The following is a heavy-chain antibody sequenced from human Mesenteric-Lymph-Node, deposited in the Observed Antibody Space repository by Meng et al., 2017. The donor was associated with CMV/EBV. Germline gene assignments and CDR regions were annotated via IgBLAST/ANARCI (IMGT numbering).Heavy chain of an antibody. J-gene: IGHJ3*02. D-gene: IGHD3-3*01. Sequence: ASVKVSCKASAYTLSNNCVHWVRQAPGQGLEGMGIINPKDGDTRYEHNFQGRLTLTRDTSTSTVYMELRSVRSEDTAVYYCARDGGTIFDVINYGFDIWGQGTLVTVSS. CDR1: AYTLSNNC. V-gene: IGHV1-46*01. CDR2: INPKDGDT. CDR3: ARDGGTIFDVINYGFDI.